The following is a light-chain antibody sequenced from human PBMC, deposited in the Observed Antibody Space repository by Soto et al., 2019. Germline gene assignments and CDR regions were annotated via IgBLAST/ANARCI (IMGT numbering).Light chain of an antibody. CDR1: QSVSTN. J-gene: IGKJ4*01. V-gene: IGKV3-15*01. CDR3: QHYNELPLT. Sequence: EIVMTQSPATLSVSPWERATLSCRASQSVSTNLAWYQQKPGQGPRLLIFGASTRAIGIPARFSGSGSGTDFTLTISSLQSEDFAVYYCQHYNELPLTFGGGTKVDIK. CDR2: GAS.